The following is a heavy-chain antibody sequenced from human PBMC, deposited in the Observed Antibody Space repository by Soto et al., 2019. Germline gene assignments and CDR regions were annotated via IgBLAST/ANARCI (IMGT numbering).Heavy chain of an antibody. CDR3: AKTAPPYDSQGYYPFDI. CDR2: ISWNSGSI. CDR1: GFTFEDFA. D-gene: IGHD3-22*01. J-gene: IGHJ3*02. Sequence: EVKLVESGGDLVQPGRSLRLSCAASGFTFEDFAMHWVRQAPGKGLEWVSGISWNSGSIGYEDPVKGRFTISRDNAKNSLYLEMNSLKTEDSALYYCAKTAPPYDSQGYYPFDIWGQGTLVSVSS. V-gene: IGHV3-9*01.